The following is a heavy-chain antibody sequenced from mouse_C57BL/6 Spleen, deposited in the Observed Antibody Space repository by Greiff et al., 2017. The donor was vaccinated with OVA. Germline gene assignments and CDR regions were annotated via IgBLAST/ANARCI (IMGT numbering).Heavy chain of an antibody. J-gene: IGHJ1*03. CDR1: GYTFTEYT. D-gene: IGHD1-1*01. Sequence: VQLQQSGAELVKPGASVKLSCKASGYTFTEYTIHWVKKRSGQGLEWIGWFYPGSGSIKYNEKFKDKATLTADKSSSTVYMELSRLTSEDSAVYFCARHEAYYYGSSYEDWYFDVWGTGTTVTVSS. V-gene: IGHV1-62-2*01. CDR2: FYPGSGSI. CDR3: ARHEAYYYGSSYEDWYFDV.